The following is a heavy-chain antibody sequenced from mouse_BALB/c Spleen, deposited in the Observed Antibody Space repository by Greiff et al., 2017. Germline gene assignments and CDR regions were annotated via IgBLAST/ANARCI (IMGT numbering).Heavy chain of an antibody. J-gene: IGHJ3*01. CDR1: GYSITSDYA. Sequence: EVMLVESGPGLVKPSQSLSLTCTVTGYSITSDYAWNWIRQFPGNKLEWMGYISYSGSTSYNPSLKSRISITRDTSKNQFFLQLNSVTTEDTATYYCAREGISYYYGSSYVAYWGQGTLVTVSA. CDR3: AREGISYYYGSSYVAY. V-gene: IGHV3-2*02. CDR2: ISYSGST. D-gene: IGHD1-1*01.